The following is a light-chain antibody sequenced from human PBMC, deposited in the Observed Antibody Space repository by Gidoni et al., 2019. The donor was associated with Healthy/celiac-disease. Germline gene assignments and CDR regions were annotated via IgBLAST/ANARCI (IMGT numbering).Light chain of an antibody. CDR3: QQYGSSPPLT. CDR1: HSVSSSY. Sequence: DIVLTQSPGTLSFSPGERATLPCRSSHSVSSSYLAWYQQKPGQAPRLLIYGASSRATGIPDRFSGSGSGTDFTLTISRLEPEDFAVYYCQQYGSSPPLTCXGXTKVEIK. V-gene: IGKV3-20*01. J-gene: IGKJ4*01. CDR2: GAS.